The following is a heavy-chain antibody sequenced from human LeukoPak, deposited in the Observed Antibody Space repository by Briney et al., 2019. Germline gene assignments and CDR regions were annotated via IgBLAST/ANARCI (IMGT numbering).Heavy chain of an antibody. D-gene: IGHD2-2*01. Sequence: GGSLRLSCAASGFTFSSYWMHWVRHAPGKGLVWVSRINEDGSTINYADSVKGRFTVSRDNAKSTVYLQMNSLRAEDTAVYYCTRALGYCSSSTARCVNHWGQGTLVTVSS. J-gene: IGHJ5*02. CDR3: TRALGYCSSSTARCVNH. CDR1: GFTFSSYW. CDR2: INEDGSTI. V-gene: IGHV3-74*01.